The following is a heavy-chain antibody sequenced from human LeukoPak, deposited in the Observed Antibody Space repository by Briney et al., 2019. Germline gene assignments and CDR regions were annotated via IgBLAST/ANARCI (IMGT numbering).Heavy chain of an antibody. V-gene: IGHV3-7*01. Sequence: GGSLRLSCAASGFTFSSSWMSWVRQAPGKGLEWVANIKQDGSEKYYVDSVKGRLTISRDNGKNSLYLQMNSLRAEDTAVYYCAKEKGGTSGVDYWGQGTMVTVSS. CDR3: AKEKGGTSGVDY. J-gene: IGHJ3*01. D-gene: IGHD3-9*01. CDR1: GFTFSSSW. CDR2: IKQDGSEK.